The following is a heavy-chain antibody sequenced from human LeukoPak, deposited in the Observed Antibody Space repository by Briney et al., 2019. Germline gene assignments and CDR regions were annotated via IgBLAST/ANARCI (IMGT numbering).Heavy chain of an antibody. J-gene: IGHJ6*02. V-gene: IGHV4-59*01. CDR1: GGSISSYY. D-gene: IGHD1/OR15-1a*01. CDR3: ARALLNRAPYGMDV. Sequence: SETLSLTCTVSGGSISSYYWSWIRQPPGKGLEWIGYIYYSGSTNYNPSLKSRVTISVDTSKNQFSLKLSSVTAADTAVYYCARALLNRAPYGMDVWGQGTTVTVSS. CDR2: IYYSGST.